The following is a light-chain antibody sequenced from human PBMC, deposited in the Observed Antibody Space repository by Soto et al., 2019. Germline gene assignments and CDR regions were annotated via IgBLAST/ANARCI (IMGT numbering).Light chain of an antibody. CDR1: ESISSW. CDR2: KAS. J-gene: IGKJ4*01. CDR3: HQYRDAHT. Sequence: DIQMTQSPSTLSASVGDRIIITCRASESISSWLAWYQQKPGKAPKLLIYKASTLESGVPSRFSASGSGTEFTLTISSLQPEDSATYFCHQYRDAHTFGGGTKVEIK. V-gene: IGKV1-5*03.